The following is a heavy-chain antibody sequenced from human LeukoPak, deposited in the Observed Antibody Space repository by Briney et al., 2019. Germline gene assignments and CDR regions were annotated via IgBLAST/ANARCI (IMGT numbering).Heavy chain of an antibody. J-gene: IGHJ4*02. CDR1: GFTFSSYA. CDR2: ISGSGGST. Sequence: GGSLRLSCAASGFTFSSYAMSWVRQAPGKGLEWVSAISGSGGSTYYADSVKGRFTISRDNSKSTLYLQMNSLRAEDTAVYYCAKDLRAHDYGGNSFDYWGQGTLVTVSS. D-gene: IGHD4-23*01. CDR3: AKDLRAHDYGGNSFDY. V-gene: IGHV3-23*01.